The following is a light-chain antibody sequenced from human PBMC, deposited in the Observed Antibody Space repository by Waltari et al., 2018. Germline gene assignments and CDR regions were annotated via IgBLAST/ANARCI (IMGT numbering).Light chain of an antibody. Sequence: DIVMTQSPLSLPVTAGEPASISCRYSQSLLHSNGYNYLDRYLQKPGQSPQLLIYLGSNRASGVPDRFSGSGSGTDFTLKISRVEAEDVGVYYCMQALQTPYTFGQGTKLEIK. V-gene: IGKV2-28*01. CDR1: QSLLHSNGYNY. CDR2: LGS. J-gene: IGKJ2*01. CDR3: MQALQTPYT.